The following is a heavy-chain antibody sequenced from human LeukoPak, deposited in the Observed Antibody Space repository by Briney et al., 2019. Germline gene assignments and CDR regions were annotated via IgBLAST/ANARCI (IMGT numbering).Heavy chain of an antibody. Sequence: GGSLRLSCAAPGFTFSNYAMSWFRQAPGKGLEGVSVIIGSSGSTFYVDSVKGRFTISRDNSKNTLYLQMNSLRAEDTAVYYCAKGGYDYVEIGYFDYWGQGTLVTVSS. J-gene: IGHJ4*02. CDR2: IIGSSGST. D-gene: IGHD5-12*01. V-gene: IGHV3-23*01. CDR3: AKGGYDYVEIGYFDY. CDR1: GFTFSNYA.